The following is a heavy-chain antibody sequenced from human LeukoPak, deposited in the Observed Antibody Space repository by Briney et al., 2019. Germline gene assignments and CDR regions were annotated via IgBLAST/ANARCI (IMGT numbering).Heavy chain of an antibody. Sequence: ASVKVSCKASGYTFAGYYMHWVRQAPGQGLEWMGWINPNSGGTNYAQKFQGRVTMTRDTSISTAYMELSGLRSDDTAVYYCARDHCSSTSCYSWFDPWGQGTLVTVSS. D-gene: IGHD2-2*02. CDR1: GYTFAGYY. V-gene: IGHV1-2*02. J-gene: IGHJ5*02. CDR2: INPNSGGT. CDR3: ARDHCSSTSCYSWFDP.